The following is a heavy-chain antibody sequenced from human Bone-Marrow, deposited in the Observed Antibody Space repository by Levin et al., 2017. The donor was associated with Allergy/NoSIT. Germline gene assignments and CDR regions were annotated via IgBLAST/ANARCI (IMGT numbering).Heavy chain of an antibody. CDR1: GFTFSSYW. V-gene: IGHV3-7*01. CDR3: ARDRGGYCSSTSCPTQSLAFDI. Sequence: GSLRLSCAASGFTFSSYWMSWVRQAPGKGLEWVANIKQDGSDKYYVDSVKGRFTISRDNAKNSLYLQMNSLRAEDTAVYYCARDRGGYCSSTSCPTQSLAFDIWGQGTMVTVSS. CDR2: IKQDGSDK. J-gene: IGHJ3*02. D-gene: IGHD2-2*01.